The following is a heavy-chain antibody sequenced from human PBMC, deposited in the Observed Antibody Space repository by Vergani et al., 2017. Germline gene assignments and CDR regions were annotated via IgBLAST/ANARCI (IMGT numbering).Heavy chain of an antibody. CDR2: ISDVGSNK. V-gene: IGHV3-30*04. Sequence: QVQLVESGGGVVQPGRSLRLSCAASGFTFSSYAMHWVRQAPGKGLEWVAVISDVGSNKYYADSVKGRFTIARDNSKNTLYLQMNSLRAEDTAVYYCARGKGRGDFWSGLKMVFDIWGQGTMVTVSS. CDR3: ARGKGRGDFWSGLKMVFDI. J-gene: IGHJ3*02. D-gene: IGHD3-3*01. CDR1: GFTFSSYA.